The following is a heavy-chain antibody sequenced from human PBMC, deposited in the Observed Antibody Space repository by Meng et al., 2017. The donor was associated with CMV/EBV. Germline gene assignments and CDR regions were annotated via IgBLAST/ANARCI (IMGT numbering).Heavy chain of an antibody. Sequence: GGSLRLSCAASGFTFDDYAMHWVRQAPGKGPEWVSGISWNSGSIGYADSVKGRFTISRDNAKNSLYLQMNSLRAEDTALYYCARDLLAARRGYYYGMDVWGQGTTVTVSS. CDR2: ISWNSGSI. CDR3: ARDLLAARRGYYYGMDV. V-gene: IGHV3-9*01. D-gene: IGHD6-6*01. CDR1: GFTFDDYA. J-gene: IGHJ6*02.